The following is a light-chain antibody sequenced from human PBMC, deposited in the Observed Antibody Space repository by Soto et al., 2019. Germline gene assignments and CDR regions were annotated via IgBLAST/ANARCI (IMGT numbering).Light chain of an antibody. CDR3: QERTNWPPGIT. CDR1: QSVSTY. V-gene: IGKV3-11*01. Sequence: ETVLTQSPATLSLSPGDRATLSCRTSQSVSTYLAWYQQRPGQAPRLLIYDASNRAAGIPARFSGSGSGTDFTLTISSLEPEDFAVYYCQERTNWPPGITFGPGTTVDIK. J-gene: IGKJ3*01. CDR2: DAS.